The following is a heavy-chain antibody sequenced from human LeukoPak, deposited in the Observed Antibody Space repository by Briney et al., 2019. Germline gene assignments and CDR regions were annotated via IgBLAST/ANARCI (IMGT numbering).Heavy chain of an antibody. J-gene: IGHJ4*02. CDR1: GGSISSGDYY. CDR2: IYYSGST. V-gene: IGHV4-30-4*02. CDR3: ARGSSGYYYG. Sequence: SETLSLTCSVSGGSISSGDYYWTWIRQPPGKGLEWIGYIYYSGSTYYNPSLKSRVIISVDTSKNQFSLKLSSVTAADTAVYYCARGSSGYYYGWGQGTLVTVSS. D-gene: IGHD3-22*01.